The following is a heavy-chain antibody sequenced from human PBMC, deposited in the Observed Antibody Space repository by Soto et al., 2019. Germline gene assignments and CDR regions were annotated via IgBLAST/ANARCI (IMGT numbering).Heavy chain of an antibody. V-gene: IGHV1-18*01. D-gene: IGHD6-13*01. CDR1: GYMFSNYG. CDR3: ARVVPEQLLRYYYYYYMDV. J-gene: IGHJ6*03. Sequence: QALLVQSGAEVKKPGASVKVSCKASGYMFSNYGISWVRQAPGQGLEWMGWISAYNGNTHYEQKFEDRVTMTADTSTSPAYMEVRSLPSDDTAVYFCARVVPEQLLRYYYYYYMDVWGEGTTVTVSS. CDR2: ISAYNGNT.